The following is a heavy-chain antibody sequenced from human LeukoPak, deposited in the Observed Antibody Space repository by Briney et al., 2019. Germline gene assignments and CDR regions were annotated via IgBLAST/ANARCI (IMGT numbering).Heavy chain of an antibody. CDR1: GGTFSSYA. CDR3: ARETYCSSTSCYIY. V-gene: IGHV1-69*05. CDR2: IIPIFGTA. Sequence: GASVKVSCKASGGTFSSYAISWVRQAPGQGLKWMGGIIPIFGTANYAQKFQGRVTITTDESTSTAYMELSSLRSEDTAVYYCARETYCSSTSCYIYWGQGTLVTVSS. J-gene: IGHJ4*02. D-gene: IGHD2-2*02.